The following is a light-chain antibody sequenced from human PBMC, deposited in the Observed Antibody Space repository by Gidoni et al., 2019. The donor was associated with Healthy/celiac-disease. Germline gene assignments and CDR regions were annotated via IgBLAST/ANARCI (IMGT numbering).Light chain of an antibody. V-gene: IGLV2-14*01. CDR2: DVS. Sequence: QSALTQPAAVSGSPGQSSTISCTGTSSDVGGYNYGSWYQQHPGKAPKLRIYDVSNRPSGVSTRFSGSKSGNTASLTISGLQSEDEADYYCSSYTSSSTPYVFGTGTKVTVL. J-gene: IGLJ1*01. CDR3: SSYTSSSTPYV. CDR1: SSDVGGYNY.